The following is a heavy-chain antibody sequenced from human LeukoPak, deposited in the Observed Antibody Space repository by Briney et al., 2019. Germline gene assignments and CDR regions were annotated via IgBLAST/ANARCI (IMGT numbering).Heavy chain of an antibody. CDR1: GFTLDDYG. V-gene: IGHV3-20*04. J-gene: IGHJ6*03. Sequence: GGSLRLSCAASGFTLDDYGMSWVRQAPGKGLEWVSGINWNGGSTGYADSVKGRFTISRDNAKNSLYLQMNSLRAEDTALYYCARRGTGTYYYYYYYMDVWGKGTTVTVSS. CDR3: ARRGTGTYYYYYYYMDV. D-gene: IGHD1-7*01. CDR2: INWNGGST.